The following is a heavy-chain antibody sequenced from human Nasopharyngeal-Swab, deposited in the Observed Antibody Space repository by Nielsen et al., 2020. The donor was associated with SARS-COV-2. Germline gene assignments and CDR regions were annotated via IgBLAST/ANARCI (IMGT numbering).Heavy chain of an antibody. J-gene: IGHJ4*02. CDR2: INHSGST. Sequence: SETLSLTCTVSGGSISSYYWSWIRQPPGKGLEWIGEINHSGSTNYNPSLKSRVTISVDTSKNQFSLRLSSVTAADTAVYYCARENYYDSSDYYGGYFDYWGQGTLVTVSS. D-gene: IGHD3-22*01. CDR3: ARENYYDSSDYYGGYFDY. V-gene: IGHV4-34*01. CDR1: GGSISSYY.